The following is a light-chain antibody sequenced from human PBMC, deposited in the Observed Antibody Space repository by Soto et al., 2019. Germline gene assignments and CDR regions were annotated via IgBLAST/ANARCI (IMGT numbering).Light chain of an antibody. J-gene: IGKJ4*01. CDR2: DAS. Sequence: ETVLTQSPATLSLSPGERAILSCRASQSVSSYLDWYQQKPGQAPRLLISDASNRATGIPARFSGSGSGTDFTLSISSLEPEDFAVYYCQQRSSWPLTFGGGTKVEIK. V-gene: IGKV3-11*01. CDR1: QSVSSY. CDR3: QQRSSWPLT.